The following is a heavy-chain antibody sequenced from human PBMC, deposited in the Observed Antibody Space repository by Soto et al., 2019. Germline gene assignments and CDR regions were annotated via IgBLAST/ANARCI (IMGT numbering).Heavy chain of an antibody. D-gene: IGHD4-17*01. CDR1: GGTFSSYT. J-gene: IGHJ6*02. V-gene: IGHV1-69*08. CDR3: ARDSRMGDYLSYYYYYGMAV. Sequence: QVQLVQSGAEVKKPGSSVKVSCKASGGTFSSYTISWVRQAPGQGLEWMGRIIPILGIANYAQKCQGRVTITADKSTSTASMELSSLRSEDTAVYYCARDSRMGDYLSYYYYYGMAVWGQGTTVTVSS. CDR2: IIPILGIA.